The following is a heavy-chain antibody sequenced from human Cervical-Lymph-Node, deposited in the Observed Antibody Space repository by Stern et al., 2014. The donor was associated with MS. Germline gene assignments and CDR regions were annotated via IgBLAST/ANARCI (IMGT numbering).Heavy chain of an antibody. Sequence: VQLVESGGGVVQPGRSLRLSCAASGFTFSSYGMHWVRQAPGKGLEWVAVIWYDGSNKYYADSVKGRFTISRDNSKNTLYLQMNSLRAEDTAVYYCARESYDSSGYYYGYYGMDVWGHGTTVTVSS. J-gene: IGHJ6*02. CDR2: IWYDGSNK. CDR3: ARESYDSSGYYYGYYGMDV. D-gene: IGHD3-22*01. CDR1: GFTFSSYG. V-gene: IGHV3-33*01.